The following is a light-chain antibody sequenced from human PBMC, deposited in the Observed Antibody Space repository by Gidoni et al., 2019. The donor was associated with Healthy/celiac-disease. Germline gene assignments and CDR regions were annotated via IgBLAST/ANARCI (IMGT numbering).Light chain of an antibody. CDR1: QGISSY. CDR3: QQYYSYPLT. V-gene: IGKV1-8*01. CDR2: AAS. J-gene: IGKJ1*01. Sequence: TYAPSSLSASPGDRVTITCRASQGISSYLAWYQQKPGQAPKLLIYAASTWQSGVPSRFSGSGSGTDFTLTISCLQSEDFAAYYCQQYYSYPLTFGQGTKVEIK.